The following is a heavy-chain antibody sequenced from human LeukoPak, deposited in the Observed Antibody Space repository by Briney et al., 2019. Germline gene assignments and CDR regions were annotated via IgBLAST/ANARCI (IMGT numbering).Heavy chain of an antibody. CDR2: ISSSSSYI. J-gene: IGHJ4*02. CDR1: GFTFSDYY. V-gene: IGHV3-11*06. D-gene: IGHD4-17*01. CDR3: AIAYGDYTPGDY. Sequence: GGSLRVSCAASGFTFSDYYMSGIRQAPGKGLEWVSSISSSSSYIYYADSVKGRFTISRDNAKNSLYLQMNSLRAEDTAVYYCAIAYGDYTPGDYWGQGTLVTVSS.